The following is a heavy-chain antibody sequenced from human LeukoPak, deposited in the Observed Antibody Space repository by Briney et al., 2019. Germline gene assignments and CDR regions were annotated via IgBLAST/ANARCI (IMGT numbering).Heavy chain of an antibody. V-gene: IGHV4-59*01. CDR1: GGSISSYY. J-gene: IGHJ4*02. Sequence: KPSETLSLTCTVSGGSISSYYWSWIRQPPGKGLEWIGFIYDSGSTNYNPSLKSRVTMSVDTSKNQFSLKLSSVTAADTAGYYCARGGATGKDDSFDIWGQGTLVTVSS. D-gene: IGHD1-26*01. CDR3: ARGGATGKDDSFDI. CDR2: IYDSGST.